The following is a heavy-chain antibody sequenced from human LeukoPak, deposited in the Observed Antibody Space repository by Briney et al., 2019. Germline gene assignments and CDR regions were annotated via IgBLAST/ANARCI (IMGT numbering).Heavy chain of an antibody. CDR2: IYYSGST. V-gene: IGHV4-39*07. J-gene: IGHJ4*02. CDR3: ARDHNGIDY. D-gene: IGHD1-1*01. Sequence: SGTLSLTCTVSGGSISSSSYYWGWIRQPPGKGLEWIGSIYYSGSTYYNPSLKSRVTISVDTSKNQFSLKLSSVTAADAAVYYCARDHNGIDYWGQGTLVTVSS. CDR1: GGSISSSSYY.